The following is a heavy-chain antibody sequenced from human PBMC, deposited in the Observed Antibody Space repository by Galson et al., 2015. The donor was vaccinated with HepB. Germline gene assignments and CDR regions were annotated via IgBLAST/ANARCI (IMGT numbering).Heavy chain of an antibody. CDR3: AREKRISSSWYGKGGNWFDP. CDR1: GFTFSSYS. Sequence: SLRLSCAASGFTFSSYSMNWVRQAPGKGLEWVSSISSSGSYIYYADSVKGRFTISRDNAKNSLYLQMNSLRAEDTAVYYCAREKRISSSWYGKGGNWFDPWGQGTLVTVSS. CDR2: ISSSGSYI. V-gene: IGHV3-21*01. D-gene: IGHD6-13*01. J-gene: IGHJ5*02.